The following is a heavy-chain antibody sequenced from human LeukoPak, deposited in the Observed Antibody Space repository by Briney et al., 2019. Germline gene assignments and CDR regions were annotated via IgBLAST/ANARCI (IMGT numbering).Heavy chain of an antibody. Sequence: GGSLRLSCAASGFTFSSYAMSWVRQAPGKGLEWVSAISGSGASTYYADSVKGRFTISRDNSKNTLYLQMNSLRAEDTAVYYCAKKVVVAAKILVLRYFDYWGQGTLVTVSS. CDR1: GFTFSSYA. V-gene: IGHV3-23*01. CDR3: AKKVVVAAKILVLRYFDY. J-gene: IGHJ4*02. D-gene: IGHD2-15*01. CDR2: ISGSGAST.